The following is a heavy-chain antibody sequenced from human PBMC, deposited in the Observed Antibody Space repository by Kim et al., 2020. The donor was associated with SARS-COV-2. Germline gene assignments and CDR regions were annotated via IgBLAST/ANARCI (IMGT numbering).Heavy chain of an antibody. V-gene: IGHV3-23*01. CDR1: GFTFSSYA. CDR3: AKDLPYYDFWSGYSDAFDI. Sequence: GGSLRLSCAASGFTFSSYAMSWVRQAPGKGLEWVSAISGSGGSTYYADSVKGRFTISRDNYKNTLYLQMNSLRAEDTAVYYCAKDLPYYDFWSGYSDAFDIWGQGTMVTVSS. CDR2: ISGSGGST. D-gene: IGHD3-3*01. J-gene: IGHJ3*02.